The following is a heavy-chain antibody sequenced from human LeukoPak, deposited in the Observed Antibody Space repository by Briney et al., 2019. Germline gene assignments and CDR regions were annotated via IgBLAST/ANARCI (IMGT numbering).Heavy chain of an antibody. D-gene: IGHD2-21*02. CDR2: ISSSGSTI. CDR1: GFTFSSYE. Sequence: GGSLRLSCAASGFTFSSYEMNWVRQAPGKGLEWVSYISSSGSTIYYAGSVKGRFTISRDNAKNSLYLQMNSLRAEDTAVYYCARDEGDRAGWDYYYYGMDVWGKGTTVTVSS. V-gene: IGHV3-48*03. CDR3: ARDEGDRAGWDYYYYGMDV. J-gene: IGHJ6*04.